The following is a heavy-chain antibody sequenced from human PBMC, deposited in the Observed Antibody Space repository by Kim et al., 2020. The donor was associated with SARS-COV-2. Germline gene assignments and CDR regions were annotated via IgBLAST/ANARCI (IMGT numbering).Heavy chain of an antibody. J-gene: IGHJ4*02. CDR1: GYTFTGYY. D-gene: IGHD6-13*01. V-gene: IGHV1-2*06. Sequence: ASVKVSCKASGYTFTGYYMLWVRQAPGQGLEWMGRINPNSGSTNYVQKFQGRVTMTRDTSISTAYMELSRVRSDDTAVYYCARGSTSDTDYWGQGTLVTVSS. CDR3: ARGSTSDTDY. CDR2: INPNSGST.